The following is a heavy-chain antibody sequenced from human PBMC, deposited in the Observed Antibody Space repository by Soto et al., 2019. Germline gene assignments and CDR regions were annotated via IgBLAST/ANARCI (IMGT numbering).Heavy chain of an antibody. CDR2: IYYSGST. CDR1: GGSISSGDYY. D-gene: IGHD2-21*01. J-gene: IGHJ6*02. CDR3: ARDRGIADYYYYGMDV. V-gene: IGHV4-30-4*01. Sequence: SETLSLTCTVSGGSISSGDYYWSWIRQPPGRGLEWIGYIYYSGSTYYNPSLKSRVTISVDKSKNQFSLKLSSVTAADTAVYYCARDRGIADYYYYGMDVWGQGTTVTVSS.